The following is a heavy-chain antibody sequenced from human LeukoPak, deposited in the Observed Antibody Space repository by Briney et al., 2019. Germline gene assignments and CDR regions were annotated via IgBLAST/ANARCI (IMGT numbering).Heavy chain of an antibody. CDR1: GGSISSYY. Sequence: SSETLSLTCTVSGGSISSYYWSWIRQPPGKGLEWIGYIYYSGSTNYNPSLKSRVTVSVDTSKNQFSLKVNSVTAADTAVYYCARAPGNDYYPYYYMDVWGKGTTVTVSS. V-gene: IGHV4-59*01. CDR2: IYYSGST. J-gene: IGHJ6*03. D-gene: IGHD4/OR15-4a*01. CDR3: ARAPGNDYYPYYYMDV.